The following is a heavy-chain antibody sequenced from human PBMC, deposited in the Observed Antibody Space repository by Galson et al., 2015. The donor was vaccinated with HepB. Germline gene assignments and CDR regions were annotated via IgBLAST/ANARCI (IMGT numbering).Heavy chain of an antibody. J-gene: IGHJ4*02. CDR1: GYPFSSYY. D-gene: IGHD6-13*01. V-gene: IGHV1-46*01. Sequence: SVKVSCKASGYPFSSYYVHWVRQAPGQGLQWMGIINPNGGSTNYAQKFRGRVTMTRDTSTSTVFMELSSLRSEDTAVYYCAGDGATAGNYFDFWGQGTLVTVSS. CDR3: AGDGATAGNYFDF. CDR2: INPNGGST.